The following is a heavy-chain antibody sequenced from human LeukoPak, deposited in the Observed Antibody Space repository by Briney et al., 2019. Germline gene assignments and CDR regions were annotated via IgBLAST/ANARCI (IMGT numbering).Heavy chain of an antibody. J-gene: IGHJ3*01. Sequence: GGSLRLSCAASGFTFRSYAMSWVRHTPGKGLEWVSSISGSGDSTFYADSVKGRFTISRDNARNTLNLQMNSLRAEDTAVYYCAQGDSYYDFLLSVWGQGTMVTVSS. CDR1: GFTFRSYA. D-gene: IGHD3-3*01. V-gene: IGHV3-23*01. CDR3: AQGDSYYDFLLSV. CDR2: ISGSGDST.